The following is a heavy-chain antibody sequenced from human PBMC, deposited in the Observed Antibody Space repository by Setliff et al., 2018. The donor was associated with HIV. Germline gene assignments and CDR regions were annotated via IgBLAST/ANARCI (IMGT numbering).Heavy chain of an antibody. CDR3: ARDPHYFDTSGHYSWFYFDY. CDR2: ISSSGST. V-gene: IGHV4-39*07. CDR1: GGSISSGGYY. J-gene: IGHJ4*02. Sequence: SETLSPTCTVSGGSISSGGYYWGWIRQSPGRGLEWIGSISSSGSTTYHPSLRSRVTVSAATSKNQFSLKLTSVTAADTAVYFCARDPHYFDTSGHYSWFYFDYWGQGTLVTVSS. D-gene: IGHD3-22*01.